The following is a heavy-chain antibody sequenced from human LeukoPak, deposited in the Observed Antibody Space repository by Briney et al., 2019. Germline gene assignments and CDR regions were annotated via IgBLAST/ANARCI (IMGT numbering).Heavy chain of an antibody. Sequence: GGSLILSCAASGFTFSSYAMSWVRQAPGKGLAWVSAISGSGGSTYYADSVKGRFTISRDNSKNTLYLQMNSLRAEDTAVYYCALHHGSYYLGRWFDPWGQGTLVTVSS. CDR2: ISGSGGST. CDR1: GFTFSSYA. CDR3: ALHHGSYYLGRWFDP. V-gene: IGHV3-23*01. D-gene: IGHD1-26*01. J-gene: IGHJ5*02.